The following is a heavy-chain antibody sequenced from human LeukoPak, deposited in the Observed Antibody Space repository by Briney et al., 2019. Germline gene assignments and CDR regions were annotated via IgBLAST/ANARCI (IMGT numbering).Heavy chain of an antibody. CDR3: ARFKDEAFFDY. CDR1: GGSISSSSYY. J-gene: IGHJ4*02. Sequence: SETLSLTCTVSGGSISSSSYYWGWVRQPPGKGLEWIGGIYYSGSTYYNPSLKSRVTISVDTSKNQFSLKLSSVTAADTAVYYCARFKDEAFFDYWGQGTLVTVSS. CDR2: IYYSGST. V-gene: IGHV4-39*01.